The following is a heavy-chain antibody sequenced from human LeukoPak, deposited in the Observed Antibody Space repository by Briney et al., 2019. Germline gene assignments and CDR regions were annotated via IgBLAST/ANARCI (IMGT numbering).Heavy chain of an antibody. D-gene: IGHD2-15*01. CDR2: IIPIFGTA. J-gene: IGHJ4*02. CDR3: ASGYCSGGSCYSFDY. Sequence: SVKVSCKASGGTFSSYAISWVRQAPGQGLEWMGGIIPIFGTANYAQKFQGRVAITADESTSTAYMELSSLRSEDTAVYYCASGYCSGGSCYSFDYWGQGTLVTVSS. V-gene: IGHV1-69*01. CDR1: GGTFSSYA.